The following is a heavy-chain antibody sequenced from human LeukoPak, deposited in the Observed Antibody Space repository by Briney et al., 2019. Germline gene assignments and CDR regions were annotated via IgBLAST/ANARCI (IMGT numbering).Heavy chain of an antibody. D-gene: IGHD3-22*01. CDR2: IGGRDGST. Sequence: GGSLRLSCAASGFTFSSYGMSWVRQAPGKGLEWVSAIGGRDGSTYYADSVKGRFTISRDNDKNSLFLQMSSLRAEDTAVYFCARDNYYDTSGYYWSSWGQGTLVTVPS. J-gene: IGHJ1*01. CDR3: ARDNYYDTSGYYWSS. V-gene: IGHV3-23*01. CDR1: GFTFSSYG.